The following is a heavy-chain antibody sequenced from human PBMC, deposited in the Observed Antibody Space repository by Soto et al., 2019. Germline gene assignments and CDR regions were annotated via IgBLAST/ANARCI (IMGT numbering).Heavy chain of an antibody. Sequence: PGGSLRLSCAASGFYITNYWMTWVRQAPGKGPEWVANIKEDGSLKFYVDSARGRFTISRDNAKNSVYLEMSRLRAEDTAVYYCVRDSYTAHWHTAGEDYWGQGTLVTVSS. CDR1: GFYITNYW. CDR3: VRDSYTAHWHTAGEDY. V-gene: IGHV3-7*01. CDR2: IKEDGSLK. J-gene: IGHJ4*02. D-gene: IGHD2-2*02.